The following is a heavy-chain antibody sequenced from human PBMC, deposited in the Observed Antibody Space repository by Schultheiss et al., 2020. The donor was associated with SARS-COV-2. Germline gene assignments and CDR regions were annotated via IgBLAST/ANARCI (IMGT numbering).Heavy chain of an antibody. CDR1: GYTFTSYY. J-gene: IGHJ6*02. Sequence: ASVKVSCKASGYTFTSYYIHWVRQAPGQGLEWMGIINPSGGGTRYAQKFQGRVTMTRDTSTSTVYMELSSLRSEDTAVYYCARARPDKGGSRPYYYYGMDVWGQGTTVTVSS. D-gene: IGHD6-6*01. V-gene: IGHV1-46*01. CDR3: ARARPDKGGSRPYYYYGMDV. CDR2: INPSGGGT.